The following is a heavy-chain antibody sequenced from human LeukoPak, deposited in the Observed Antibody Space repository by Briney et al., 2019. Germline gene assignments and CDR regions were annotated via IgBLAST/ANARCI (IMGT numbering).Heavy chain of an antibody. D-gene: IGHD2-2*01. CDR1: GYTFTSYD. Sequence: ASVKVSCKASGYTFTSYDINWVRQATGQGLEWMGWMNPNSGNTGYAQKFQGRVTMTRNTSICTAYMELSSLRSEDTAVYYCARGLGDIVVVPAAYYYYYYMDVWGKGTTVTVSS. V-gene: IGHV1-8*01. CDR2: MNPNSGNT. J-gene: IGHJ6*03. CDR3: ARGLGDIVVVPAAYYYYYYMDV.